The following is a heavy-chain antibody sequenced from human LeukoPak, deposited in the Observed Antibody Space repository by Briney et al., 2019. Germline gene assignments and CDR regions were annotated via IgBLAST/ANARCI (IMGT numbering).Heavy chain of an antibody. V-gene: IGHV4-34*01. CDR2: INQGGST. J-gene: IGHJ4*02. CDR3: ARRGIWIQWNFEY. D-gene: IGHD5-12*01. Sequence: SETLSLTCAVEGRAFNDYYWSWVRQSPEKGLEWIAEINQGGSTIYNPSLKNRVTMSIDTTRKHISLQLASLTAADTAVYFCARRGIWIQWNFEYWGQGVLVTVSS. CDR1: GRAFNDYY.